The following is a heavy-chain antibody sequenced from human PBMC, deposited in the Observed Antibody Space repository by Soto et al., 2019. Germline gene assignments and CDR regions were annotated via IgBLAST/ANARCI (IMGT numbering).Heavy chain of an antibody. CDR3: ARDRGRFLGYYYYYYGMDV. CDR1: GFTFSSYW. Sequence: GGSLRLSCAASGFTFSSYWMHWVRQAPGEGLVWVSRINSDGSSTSYADSVKGRFTISRDNAKNTLYLQMNSLRAEDTAVYYCARDRGRFLGYYYYYYGMDVWGQGTTVTVSS. V-gene: IGHV3-74*01. J-gene: IGHJ6*02. CDR2: INSDGSST. D-gene: IGHD3-3*01.